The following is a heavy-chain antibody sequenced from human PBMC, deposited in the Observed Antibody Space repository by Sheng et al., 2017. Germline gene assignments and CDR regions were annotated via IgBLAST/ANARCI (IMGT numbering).Heavy chain of an antibody. CDR2: ISYDGSNK. J-gene: IGHJ6*03. CDR1: GFTFSSYA. CDR3: ARDHLVRYYYYYMDV. D-gene: IGHD2-15*01. Sequence: QVQLVESGGGVVQPGRSLRLSCAASGFTFSSYAMHWVRQAPGKGLEWVAVISYDGSNKYYADSVKGRFTISRDNSKNTLYLQMNSLRAEDTAVYYCARDHLVRYYYYYMDVWGKGTTVTVSS. V-gene: IGHV3-30-3*01.